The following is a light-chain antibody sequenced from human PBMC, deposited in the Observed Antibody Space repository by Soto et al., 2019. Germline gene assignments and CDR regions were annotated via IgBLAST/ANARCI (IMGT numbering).Light chain of an antibody. Sequence: QSVLTQPPSASGTPGQRVTISCSGRSSNIGGNSVSWYQQLPGTAPKLLIYDDDKRPSGIPDRFSGSKSGTSATLGITGFQTGDEADYYCGSWDSSLSAYVFGTGTKVTVL. J-gene: IGLJ1*01. CDR2: DDD. V-gene: IGLV1-51*01. CDR3: GSWDSSLSAYV. CDR1: SSNIGGNS.